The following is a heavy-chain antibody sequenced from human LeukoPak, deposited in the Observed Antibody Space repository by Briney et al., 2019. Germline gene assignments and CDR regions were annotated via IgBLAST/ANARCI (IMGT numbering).Heavy chain of an antibody. CDR1: GFTFSSYG. D-gene: IGHD3-22*01. V-gene: IGHV3-30*02. CDR2: IRYDGSNK. CDR3: ARDRYYFDSRGYYYPSYYFDY. Sequence: SGGSLRLSCAASGFTFSSYGMHWVRQAPGKGLEWVAFIRYDGSNKYYADSVKGRFTISRDNSKNTLYLQMNSLRPEDTAVYYCARDRYYFDSRGYYYPSYYFDYWGQGSLVTVSS. J-gene: IGHJ4*02.